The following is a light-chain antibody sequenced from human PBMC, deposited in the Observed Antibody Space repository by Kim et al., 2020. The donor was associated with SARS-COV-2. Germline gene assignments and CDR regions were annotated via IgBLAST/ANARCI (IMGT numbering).Light chain of an antibody. V-gene: IGLV9-49*01. J-gene: IGLJ2*01. CDR1: SGYSNYK. Sequence: QSVLTQPPSASASLGASVTLTCTLSSGYSNYKVDWYQQRPGKGPRFVMRVGTGGIVGSKGDGIPDRFSVLGSCLTRYLTIKNIQEEDESDYHCGADHGSGSNVVVFGGGTKLTVL. CDR3: GADHGSGSNVVV. CDR2: VGTGGIVG.